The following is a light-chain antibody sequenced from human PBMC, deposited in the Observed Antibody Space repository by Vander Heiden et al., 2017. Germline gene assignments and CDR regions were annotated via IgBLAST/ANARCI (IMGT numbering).Light chain of an antibody. J-gene: IGLJ2*01. CDR1: ALTKQY. CDR3: QSADSSGSVV. CDR2: KDS. Sequence: SYELTQPPSVSVSPGQTARITCSGDALTKQYAYWYQQKPGQAPVLVIYKDSERPSGIPERFSGSSSGTTVTLTISGVQAEDDADYYCQSADSSGSVVFGGGTKLTVL. V-gene: IGLV3-25*03.